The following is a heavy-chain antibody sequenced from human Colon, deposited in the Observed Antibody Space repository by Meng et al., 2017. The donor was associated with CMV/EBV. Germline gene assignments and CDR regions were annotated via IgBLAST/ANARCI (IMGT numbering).Heavy chain of an antibody. CDR2: INTNNGKT. Sequence: ASGYTCTSNGMSWVRQATGQGREWMGWINTNNGKTNSAQNPQGRVTMTTDTSSTTAYMELRSLISDDTAVYYCAGDITSTGTGGPDYWGQGTLVTVSS. D-gene: IGHD6-13*01. CDR3: AGDITSTGTGGPDY. V-gene: IGHV1-18*01. CDR1: GYTCTSNG. J-gene: IGHJ4*02.